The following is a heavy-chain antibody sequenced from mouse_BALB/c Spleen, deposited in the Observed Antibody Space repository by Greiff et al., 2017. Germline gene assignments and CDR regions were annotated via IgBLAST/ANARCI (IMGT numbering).Heavy chain of an antibody. CDR2: IYPGVGDT. CDR3: ARGLRDYYAMDY. Sequence: VQLQQSGPELVKPGASVKISCKASGYAFSSSWMNWVKQRPGQGLEWIGRIYPGVGDTNYNGKFKGKATLTADKSSSTAYMQLSSLTSVDSAVYFCARGLRDYYAMDYWGQGTSVTVSS. J-gene: IGHJ4*01. V-gene: IGHV1-82*01. CDR1: GYAFSSSW. D-gene: IGHD1-1*01.